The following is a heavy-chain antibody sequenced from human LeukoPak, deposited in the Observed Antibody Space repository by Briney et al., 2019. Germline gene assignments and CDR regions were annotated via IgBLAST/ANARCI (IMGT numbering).Heavy chain of an antibody. D-gene: IGHD4-17*01. CDR2: IVVGSGNT. V-gene: IGHV1-58*02. CDR1: GFTFTSSA. J-gene: IGHJ4*02. CDR3: AALNYGDYVDY. Sequence: ASVKVSCKASGFTFTSSAMQWVRHARGQRLEWIGWIVVGSGNTNYAQKFQERVTITRDMSTSTAYMELSSLRSEDTAVYSCAALNYGDYVDYWGQGTLVTVSS.